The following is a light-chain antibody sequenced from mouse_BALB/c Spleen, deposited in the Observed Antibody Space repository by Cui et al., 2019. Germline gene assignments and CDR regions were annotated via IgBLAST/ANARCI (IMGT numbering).Light chain of an antibody. CDR2: KVS. CDR3: SQRTHVPWT. CDR1: QSLVQSNGNTE. Sequence: DVVLAQTPLSLPVSSGDHASISCRSTQSLVQSNGNTELQWYLQKPGQSPKLLIYKVSNRCSGVPDRFSGSGSGTDFTLKSSRVEAEDLGGYFCSQRTHVPWTFGGGTKLEIK. V-gene: IGKV1-110*01. J-gene: IGKJ1*01.